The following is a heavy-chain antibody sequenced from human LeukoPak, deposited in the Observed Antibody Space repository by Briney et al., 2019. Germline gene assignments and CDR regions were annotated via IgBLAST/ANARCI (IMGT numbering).Heavy chain of an antibody. CDR3: ARALSTFVYSNYGDAFDI. J-gene: IGHJ3*02. V-gene: IGHV3-21*01. D-gene: IGHD4-11*01. Sequence: GGSLRLSCAASGFTFSSYSMNWVRQAPGKGLEWVSSISSSSSYIYYADSVKGRFTISRDNAKNSLYLQMNSLRAEDTAVYYCARALSTFVYSNYGDAFDIWGQGTMVTVSS. CDR1: GFTFSSYS. CDR2: ISSSSSYI.